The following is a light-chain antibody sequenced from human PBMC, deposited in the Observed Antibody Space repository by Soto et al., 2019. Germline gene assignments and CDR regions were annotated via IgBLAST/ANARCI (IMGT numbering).Light chain of an antibody. CDR2: LGS. Sequence: DLVMTQSPLSLPVTPGEPASISCRSSQSLLHSNGYNYLDWYLQKPGQSPQLLIYLGSNRASGVPDRFSGSGSGTDFTLKISRVEAEDVGVYYCVQALQTPLTFGGGTKVEIK. J-gene: IGKJ4*01. CDR3: VQALQTPLT. V-gene: IGKV2-28*01. CDR1: QSLLHSNGYNY.